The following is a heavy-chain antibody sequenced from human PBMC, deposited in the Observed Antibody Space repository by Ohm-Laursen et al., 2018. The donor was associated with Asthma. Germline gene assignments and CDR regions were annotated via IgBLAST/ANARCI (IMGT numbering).Heavy chain of an antibody. CDR2: ISYDGSNK. J-gene: IGHJ4*02. CDR1: GFTFSSYA. Sequence: SLRLSCAASGFTFSSYAMSWVRQAPGKGLEWVAVISYDGSNKYYADSVKGRFTISRDNSKNTLYLQMNSLRAEDTAVYYCASTMGAASFDYWGQGTLVTVSS. V-gene: IGHV3-30-3*01. CDR3: ASTMGAASFDY. D-gene: IGHD6-13*01.